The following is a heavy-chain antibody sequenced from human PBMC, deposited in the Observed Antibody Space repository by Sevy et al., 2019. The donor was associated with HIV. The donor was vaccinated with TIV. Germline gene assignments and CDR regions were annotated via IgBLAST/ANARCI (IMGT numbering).Heavy chain of an antibody. V-gene: IGHV3-23*01. D-gene: IGHD3-16*02. CDR3: AKDQGDYVWGTFRDY. CDR1: GFTFSIYA. Sequence: GGCLRLSCAASGFTFSIYAMSWVRQAPGKGLEWVSGLSGSGGSTYYADSVKGRFTISRDNSKNTLYLQMNSLRAEDTAVTSCAKDQGDYVWGTFRDYWGQGTLVTVSS. CDR2: LSGSGGST. J-gene: IGHJ4*02.